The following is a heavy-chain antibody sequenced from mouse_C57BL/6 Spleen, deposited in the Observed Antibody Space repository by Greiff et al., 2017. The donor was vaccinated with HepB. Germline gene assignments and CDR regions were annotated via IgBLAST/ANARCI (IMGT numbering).Heavy chain of an antibody. CDR3: ARQPGFAY. CDR1: GFTFSDYG. Sequence: EVKVVESGGGLVKPGGSLKLSCAASGFTFSDYGMHWVRQAPEKGLEWVAYISSGSSTIYYADTVKGRFTISRDNAKNTLFLQMTSLRSEDTAMYYCARQPGFAYWGQGTLVTVSA. D-gene: IGHD6-1*01. CDR2: ISSGSSTI. V-gene: IGHV5-17*01. J-gene: IGHJ3*01.